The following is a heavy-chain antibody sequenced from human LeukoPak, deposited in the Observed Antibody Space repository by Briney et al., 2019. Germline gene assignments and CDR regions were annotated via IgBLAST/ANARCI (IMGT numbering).Heavy chain of an antibody. V-gene: IGHV3-7*03. CDR1: GFTFSSYA. J-gene: IGHJ6*02. CDR2: INHNGNVN. D-gene: IGHD3-16*01. Sequence: GGSLRPSCAASGFTFSSYAMSWVRQAPGKGLEWVASINHNGNVNYYVDSVKGRLTTSRDNAKNSLYLQMSNLRAEDTAVYFCARGGGLDVWGQGATVTVSS. CDR3: ARGGGLDV.